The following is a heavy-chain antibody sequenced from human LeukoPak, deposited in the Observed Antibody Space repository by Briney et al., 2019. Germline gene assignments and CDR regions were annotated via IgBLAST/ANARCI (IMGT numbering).Heavy chain of an antibody. CDR2: IYYSGST. D-gene: IGHD6-19*01. CDR1: GGSISSYY. CDR3: ARVFVIAVAGTIYFDY. J-gene: IGHJ4*02. V-gene: IGHV4-59*01. Sequence: PSETLSLTCTVSGGSISSYYWSWIRQPPGKGLEWIGYIYYSGSTNYNLSLKSRVTISVDTSKNQFSLKLSSVTAADTAVYYCARVFVIAVAGTIYFDYWGQGTLVTVSS.